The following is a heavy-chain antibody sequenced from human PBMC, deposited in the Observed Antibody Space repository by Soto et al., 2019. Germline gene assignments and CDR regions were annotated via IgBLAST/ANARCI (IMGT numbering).Heavy chain of an antibody. V-gene: IGHV3-30*18. J-gene: IGHJ3*02. CDR3: AKLCSGGSCQNPRDAFDI. Sequence: SLRLSCAASGFTFSSYGMHWVHQAPGKGLEWVAVISYDGSNKYYADSVKGRFTISRDNSKNTLYLQMNSLRAEDTAVYYCAKLCSGGSCQNPRDAFDIWGQGTMVTVSS. CDR2: ISYDGSNK. D-gene: IGHD2-15*01. CDR1: GFTFSSYG.